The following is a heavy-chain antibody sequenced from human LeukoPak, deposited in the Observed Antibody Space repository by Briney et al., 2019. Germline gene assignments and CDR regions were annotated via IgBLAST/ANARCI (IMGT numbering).Heavy chain of an antibody. CDR1: GFTFSSYA. D-gene: IGHD1-26*01. CDR2: ISYDGSNK. V-gene: IGHV3-30-3*01. J-gene: IGHJ4*02. Sequence: GGSLRLSCAASGFTFSSYAMHWVRQAPGKGLEWVAVISYDGSNKYYADSVKGRFTISRDNSKNTLYLQMNSLRAEDTAVYYCARERGDSGSSPFGYWGQGTLVTVSS. CDR3: ARERGDSGSSPFGY.